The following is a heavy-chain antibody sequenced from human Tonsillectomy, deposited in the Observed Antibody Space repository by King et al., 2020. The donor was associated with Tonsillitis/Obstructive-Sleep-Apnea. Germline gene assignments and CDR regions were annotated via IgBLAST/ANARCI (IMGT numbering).Heavy chain of an antibody. CDR2: IYSGSGT. Sequence: VQLVESGGGLIQPGGSLRLSCAVSGFSVSSNYISWVRQAPGKGLEWVSVIYSGSGTFYADSMKGRLTISRDNFKNTLYLQMNSLRAEDTAVYYCATSPVSGSSFYFDYWGQGTLVTVSS. V-gene: IGHV3-53*01. CDR3: ATSPVSGSSFYFDY. J-gene: IGHJ4*02. CDR1: GFSVSSNY. D-gene: IGHD3-10*01.